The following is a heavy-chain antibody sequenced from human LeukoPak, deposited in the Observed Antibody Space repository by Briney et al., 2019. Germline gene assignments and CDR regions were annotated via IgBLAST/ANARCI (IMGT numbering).Heavy chain of an antibody. CDR2: IKQDGSEK. J-gene: IGHJ4*02. CDR1: GLTFSSYW. CDR3: ARARYSSGWYIDY. V-gene: IGHV3-7*01. Sequence: GGSLRLSCAASGLTFSSYWMSWVRQAPGKGLEWVANIKQDGSEKYYVDSVKGRFTISRDNAKNSLYLQMNSLRAEDTAVYYCARARYSSGWYIDYWGQGTLVTVSS. D-gene: IGHD6-19*01.